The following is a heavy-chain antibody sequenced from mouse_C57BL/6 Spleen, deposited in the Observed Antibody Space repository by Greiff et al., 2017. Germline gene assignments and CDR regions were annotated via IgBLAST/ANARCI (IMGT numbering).Heavy chain of an antibody. Sequence: QVQLQQPGAELVMPGASVKLSCKASGYTFTSYWMHWVKQRPGQGLEWIGEIDPSDSYTNYNQKFKGKSTLTVDKSSSTAYMQLSSLTSEDSAVYYCARTSRYYGSTYFDDWGQGTTLTVSS. D-gene: IGHD1-1*01. CDR3: ARTSRYYGSTYFDD. CDR2: IDPSDSYT. J-gene: IGHJ2*01. CDR1: GYTFTSYW. V-gene: IGHV1-69*01.